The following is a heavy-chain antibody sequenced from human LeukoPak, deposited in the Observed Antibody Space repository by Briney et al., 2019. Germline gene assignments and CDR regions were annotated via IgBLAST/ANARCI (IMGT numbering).Heavy chain of an antibody. D-gene: IGHD3-3*01. V-gene: IGHV3-7*01. CDR3: ARVTLEWLLFRAYYYYGMDV. Sequence: GGSLRLSCAASGFTFSSYWKSWVRQAPGKGLEWVANIKQDGSEKYYVDSVKGRFTISRDNAKNSLYLQMNSLRAEDTAVYYCARVTLEWLLFRAYYYYGMDVWGQGTTVTVSS. CDR1: GFTFSSYW. J-gene: IGHJ6*02. CDR2: IKQDGSEK.